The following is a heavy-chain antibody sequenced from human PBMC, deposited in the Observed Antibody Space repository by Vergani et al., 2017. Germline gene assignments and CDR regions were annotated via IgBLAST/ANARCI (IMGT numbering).Heavy chain of an antibody. CDR2: FYYSGNT. CDR3: AGDTHSWQRADR. CDR1: GGSMSSADYY. Sequence: QVQLQESGPGLVKPSQTLSLTCTVPGGSMSSADYYWSWIRQSPGKGLEGIGYFYYSGNTTYNPSLKSRVTISADTSKNQFSLKLRSVTAADTAVYYCAGDTHSWQRADRWGQGLLVSVSS. D-gene: IGHD6-13*01. V-gene: IGHV4-30-4*01. J-gene: IGHJ5*02.